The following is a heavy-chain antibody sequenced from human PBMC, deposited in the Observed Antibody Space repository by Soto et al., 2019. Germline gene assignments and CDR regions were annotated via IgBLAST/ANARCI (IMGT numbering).Heavy chain of an antibody. Sequence: SVKVSCKASGGTFSSYTISWVRQAPGQGLEWMGRIIPILGIANYAQKFQGRVTITADKSTSTAYMELSSLRSEDTAVYYCARLYPPLRGSSWLDYWGQGTLVTVSS. J-gene: IGHJ4*02. V-gene: IGHV1-69*02. CDR2: IIPILGIA. CDR3: ARLYPPLRGSSWLDY. CDR1: GGTFSSYT. D-gene: IGHD6-13*01.